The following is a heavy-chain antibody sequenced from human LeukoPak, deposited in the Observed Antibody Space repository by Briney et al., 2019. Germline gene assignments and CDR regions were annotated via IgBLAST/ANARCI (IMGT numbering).Heavy chain of an antibody. D-gene: IGHD3-3*01. V-gene: IGHV3-48*01. Sequence: GGSLRLSCAASGFTFTIFGLNWVRQAPGKGPEWVSYIDARSGITYYADSVQGRFTNSRDDARESVFLQMDGLRVDDTAVYYCARTYDFGRGPPGDAFDNWGPGTWVIVSA. CDR1: GFTFTIFG. CDR2: IDARSGIT. J-gene: IGHJ3*02. CDR3: ARTYDFGRGPPGDAFDN.